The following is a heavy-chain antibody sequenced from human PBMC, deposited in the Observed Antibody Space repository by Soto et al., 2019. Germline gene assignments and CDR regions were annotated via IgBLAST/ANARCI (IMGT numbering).Heavy chain of an antibody. V-gene: IGHV4-4*07. Sequence: QVQLQESGPGLVKPSETLSLTCTVSGGSISSYYWSWIRQPAGKGLEWIGRIYTSGSTNYNPSLKSRVTMSVDTSKNQFALKLSSVTAADTAVYYCASSPTIAKKKYYFDYWGQGTLVTVSS. CDR1: GGSISSYY. D-gene: IGHD3-9*01. J-gene: IGHJ4*02. CDR3: ASSPTIAKKKYYFDY. CDR2: IYTSGST.